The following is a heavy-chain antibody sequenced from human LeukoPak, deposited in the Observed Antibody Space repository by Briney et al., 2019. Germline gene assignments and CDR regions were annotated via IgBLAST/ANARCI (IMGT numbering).Heavy chain of an antibody. CDR2: INPNSGGT. Sequence: ASVKVSCKAFGYTFTGYYIHWVRQAPGQGLEWMGRINPNSGGTNYAQKFQGRVTMTRDTSISTAYMEPSSLSSDDTAVYYCARVRCSSTSCYTDNGSGDNWGQGTLVTVSS. V-gene: IGHV1-2*06. CDR3: ARVRCSSTSCYTDNGSGDN. J-gene: IGHJ4*02. D-gene: IGHD2-2*02. CDR1: GYTFTGYY.